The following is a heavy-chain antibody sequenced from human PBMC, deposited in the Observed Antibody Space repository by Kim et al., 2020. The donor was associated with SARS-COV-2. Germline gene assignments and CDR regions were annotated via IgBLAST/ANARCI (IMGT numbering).Heavy chain of an antibody. CDR3: ARSLPSWYCSSTSCSHGSAFDI. J-gene: IGHJ3*02. CDR2: IYYSGST. Sequence: SETLSLTCTVSGGSISSYYWSWIRQPPGKGLEWIGYIYYSGSTNYNPSLKSRVTISVDTSKNQFSLKLSSVTAADTAVYYCARSLPSWYCSSTSCSHGSAFDIWGQGTMVTVSS. V-gene: IGHV4-59*13. CDR1: GGSISSYY. D-gene: IGHD2-2*01.